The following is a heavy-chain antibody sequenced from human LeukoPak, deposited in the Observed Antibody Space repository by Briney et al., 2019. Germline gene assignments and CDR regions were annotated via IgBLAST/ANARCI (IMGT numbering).Heavy chain of an antibody. V-gene: IGHV1-18*01. Sequence: GASVKVSCKASGYSFTSYGISWIRQAPGQGLEWMGWISAYNGNTNYAQKLQGRVTMTTDTSTSTAYMELRSLRSDDTAVYYCARDRFPRRFSSSGPTPPSGNDAFDIWGQGTMVTVSS. J-gene: IGHJ3*02. D-gene: IGHD6-6*01. CDR1: GYSFTSYG. CDR2: ISAYNGNT. CDR3: ARDRFPRRFSSSGPTPPSGNDAFDI.